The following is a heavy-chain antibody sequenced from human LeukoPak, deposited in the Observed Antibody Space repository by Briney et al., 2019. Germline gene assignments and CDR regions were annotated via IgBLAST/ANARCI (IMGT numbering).Heavy chain of an antibody. Sequence: PSGGSLRLSCAASGFTFSSYALSWVRQAPGKGLEWVSTINGNGGRTYYADSVKGRFTISRDNAKNSLYLQMNSLRAEDTAVYYCARDGLYPSMDVWGKGTTVTVSS. D-gene: IGHD3-16*01. J-gene: IGHJ6*03. CDR3: ARDGLYPSMDV. V-gene: IGHV3-23*01. CDR2: INGNGGRT. CDR1: GFTFSSYA.